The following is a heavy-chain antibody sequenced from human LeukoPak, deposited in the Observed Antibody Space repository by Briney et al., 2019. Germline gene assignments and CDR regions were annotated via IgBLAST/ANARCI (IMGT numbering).Heavy chain of an antibody. CDR1: GFTFSSYS. CDR3: ARGYCSSTSCGDYYYYGMDV. Sequence: GGSLRLSCAASGFTFSSYSMNWVRQAPGKGLERVSSISSSSSYIYYADSVKGRFTISRDNAKNSLYLQMNSLRAENTAVYYCARGYCSSTSCGDYYYYGMDVWGQGTTVTVSS. D-gene: IGHD2-2*01. J-gene: IGHJ6*02. V-gene: IGHV3-21*01. CDR2: ISSSSSYI.